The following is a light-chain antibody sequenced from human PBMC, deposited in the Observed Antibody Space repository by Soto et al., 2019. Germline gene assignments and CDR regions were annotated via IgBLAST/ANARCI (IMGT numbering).Light chain of an antibody. CDR2: AVS. CDR1: SSDVGGYNY. J-gene: IGLJ2*01. CDR3: SSFEASNNLL. Sequence: QSALTQPASVSGSPGRSITISCTGTSSDVGGYNYVSWYQQHPGKAPKLLIYAVSHRPSGVSNRFSGSKSGNTASLTISGLQAEDEGDYYCSSFEASNNLLFGGGTKLTVL. V-gene: IGLV2-14*01.